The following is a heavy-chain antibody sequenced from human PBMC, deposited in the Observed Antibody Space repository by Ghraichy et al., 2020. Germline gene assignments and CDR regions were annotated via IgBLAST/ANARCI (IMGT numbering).Heavy chain of an antibody. V-gene: IGHV3-23*01. CDR1: GFTFSSYA. D-gene: IGHD6-19*01. Sequence: GGSLRLSCAASGFTFSSYAMSWVRQAPGKGLEWVSAIGIGGSPYYADSVKGRVTISRDNSKNTLYLQMNSLRAEDTAVYYCAKKESRAVPVFDCWGQGTLVTVSS. CDR2: IGIGGSP. J-gene: IGHJ4*02. CDR3: AKKESRAVPVFDC.